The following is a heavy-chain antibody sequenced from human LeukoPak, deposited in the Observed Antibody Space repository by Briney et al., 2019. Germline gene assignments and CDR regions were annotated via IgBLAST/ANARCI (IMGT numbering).Heavy chain of an antibody. CDR2: ISHIGSYI. J-gene: IGHJ4*02. V-gene: IGHV3-21*01. Sequence: GGSLRLSCAASGFTFNYYSMNWVRQAPGKGLEWVSSISHIGSYIYYSDSVKGRFTISRDNPKNSLYLEKNSLRAEDTAVYFCARGPSGYHNTGGQGTLVTVSS. CDR3: ARGPSGYHNT. D-gene: IGHD5-12*01. CDR1: GFTFNYYS.